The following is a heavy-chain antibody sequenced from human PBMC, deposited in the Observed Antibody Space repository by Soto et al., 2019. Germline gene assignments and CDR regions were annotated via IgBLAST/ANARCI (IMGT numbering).Heavy chain of an antibody. J-gene: IGHJ4*02. CDR2: IYPGDSDT. D-gene: IGHD6-19*01. V-gene: IGHV5-51*01. CDR3: ARQTPLDSRGWYN. Sequence: EVQLVQSGAEVKKPGESLKISCKVSGDSFTSFWIGWLRQMPGKGLEWLGSIYPGDSDTRYSPSFQGQVTTSADKSIATAYLQSSRLKASDTGIYFCARQTPLDSRGWYNWGQGALVTVSS. CDR1: GDSFTSFW.